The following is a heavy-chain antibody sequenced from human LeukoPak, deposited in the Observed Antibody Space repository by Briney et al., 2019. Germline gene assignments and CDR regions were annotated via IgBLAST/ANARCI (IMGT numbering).Heavy chain of an antibody. CDR2: IYHSGST. Sequence: SQTLSLTCTVSGGSISSGGYYWSWIRQPPGKGLEWIGYIYHSGSTYYNPSLKSRVTISVDRSKNQFSLKLSSVTAADTAVYYCARLPGVPAFDIWGQGTMVTVSS. D-gene: IGHD7-27*01. V-gene: IGHV4-30-2*01. J-gene: IGHJ3*02. CDR1: GGSISSGGYY. CDR3: ARLPGVPAFDI.